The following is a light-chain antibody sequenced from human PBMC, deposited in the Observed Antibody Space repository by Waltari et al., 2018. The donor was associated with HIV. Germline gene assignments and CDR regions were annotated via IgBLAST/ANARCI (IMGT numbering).Light chain of an antibody. CDR1: QSVSSGY. Sequence: EIVLTQSPATLSLSPGERATLSCRASQSVSSGYIAWYQQKPGQAPRLLIYGTSDRATGIPDRFSGSGSGTDTVFTLTIIRLEPKDFAMYYCQQYGSSPCTFGQGTKLEIK. CDR2: GTS. CDR3: QQYGSSPCT. J-gene: IGKJ2*02. V-gene: IGKV3-20*01.